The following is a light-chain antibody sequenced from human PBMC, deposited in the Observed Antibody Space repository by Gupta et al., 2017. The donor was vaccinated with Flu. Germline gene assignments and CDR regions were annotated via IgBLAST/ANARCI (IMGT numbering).Light chain of an antibody. Sequence: TPLSLSASVGDRVTITCRASQSISSYLNWYQQKPGKAPKLLIYAASSLQSGVPSRFSGSGSGTDFTLTISSLQPEDFATYYCQQGYTTRTFGQGTXVEIK. CDR1: QSISSY. V-gene: IGKV1-39*01. CDR3: QQGYTTRT. CDR2: AAS. J-gene: IGKJ1*01.